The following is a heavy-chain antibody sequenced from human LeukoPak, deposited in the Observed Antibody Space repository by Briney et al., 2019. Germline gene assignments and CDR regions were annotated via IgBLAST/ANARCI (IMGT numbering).Heavy chain of an antibody. J-gene: IGHJ4*02. V-gene: IGHV4-4*07. CDR2: IYTSGST. Sequence: SETPSLTCTVSGGSISSYYWSWIRQPAGKGLEWIGRIYTSGSTNYNPSLKSRVTMSVDTSKNQFSLKLSSVTAADTAVYYCARGGDYVWGSLYYFDYWGQGTLVTVSS. CDR3: ARGGDYVWGSLYYFDY. D-gene: IGHD3-16*01. CDR1: GGSISSYY.